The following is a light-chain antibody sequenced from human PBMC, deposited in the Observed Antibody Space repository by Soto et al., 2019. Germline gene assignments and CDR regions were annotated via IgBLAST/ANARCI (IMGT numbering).Light chain of an antibody. CDR3: CSYAGSYTS. Sequence: QSVLTQPRSVSGSPGQSVTISFTGTSSDVGGYNYVSWYQQHPGKAPKLMIYDVSKRPSGVPDRFSGSKSGNTASLTISGLQAEDEADYYCCSYAGSYTSFGGGTKLTVL. J-gene: IGLJ2*01. CDR1: SSDVGGYNY. V-gene: IGLV2-11*01. CDR2: DVS.